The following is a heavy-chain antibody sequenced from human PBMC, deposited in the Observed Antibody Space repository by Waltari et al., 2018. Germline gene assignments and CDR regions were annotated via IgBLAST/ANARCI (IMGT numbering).Heavy chain of an antibody. J-gene: IGHJ6*02. Sequence: EVQLVESGGGLVKPGGSLSLSCAASGFTFNTYTMNGVRQAPGKGLEWVSSISSTSSDIYYADSVKGRFTISRDNAKSSLYLQLNSLRAEDTAVYYCAGGYSSYYGMDVWGQGTTVTVSS. V-gene: IGHV3-21*02. D-gene: IGHD6-13*01. CDR1: GFTFNTYT. CDR3: AGGYSSYYGMDV. CDR2: ISSTSSDI.